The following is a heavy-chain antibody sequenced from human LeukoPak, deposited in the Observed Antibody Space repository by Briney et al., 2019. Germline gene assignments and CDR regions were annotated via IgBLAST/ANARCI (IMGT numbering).Heavy chain of an antibody. V-gene: IGHV3-49*04. J-gene: IGHJ4*02. CDR2: IASETYGGTA. CDR3: TRDQTPYY. CDR1: GFTFGDYA. Sequence: PGGSLRLSCTASGFTFGDYAMTWVRQAPGKGLEWVGVIASETYGGTAECAASLKGRFTISRDDSKSIAYLQMNSLKTEDTAVYYCTRDQTPYYWGQGTLVTVSS.